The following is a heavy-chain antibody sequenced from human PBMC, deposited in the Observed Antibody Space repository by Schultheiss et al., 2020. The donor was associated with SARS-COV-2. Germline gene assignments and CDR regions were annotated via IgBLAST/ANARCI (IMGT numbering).Heavy chain of an antibody. V-gene: IGHV1-18*01. CDR3: ARDGALGGMDV. CDR1: GYTFSSSG. D-gene: IGHD3-16*01. CDR2: ISAYNGNT. Sequence: ASVKVSCKASGYTFSSSGVSWVRQAPGQGLEWMGWISAYNGNTNYAQKLQGRVTMTTDTSTSTAYMELRSLRSEDTAVYYCARDGALGGMDVWGQGTTVTVSS. J-gene: IGHJ6*02.